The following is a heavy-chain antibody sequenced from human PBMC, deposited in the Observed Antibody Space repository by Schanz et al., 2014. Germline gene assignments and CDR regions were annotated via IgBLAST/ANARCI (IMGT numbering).Heavy chain of an antibody. CDR2: ISYDGSNK. CDR3: VKGGTNTLDS. CDR1: RFTFNAYD. Sequence: QVHLVESGGGVVRPGGSLRLSCAASRFTFNAYDMYWIRQAPGKGLEWVALISYDGSNKNSADSVKGRFTISRDNSKNTLYLQMNSLRGDDTAIYYCVKGGTNTLDSWGQGTLVTVSS. V-gene: IGHV3-30*18. J-gene: IGHJ4*02.